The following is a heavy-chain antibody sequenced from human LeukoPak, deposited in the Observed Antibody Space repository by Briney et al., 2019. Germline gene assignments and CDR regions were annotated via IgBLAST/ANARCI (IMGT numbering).Heavy chain of an antibody. Sequence: PSETLSLTCTVSDYSLINGYYWGWLRPPPGKGLEWIGSVDHSGTTFYNILFKTRVAMSVDTPKNQFSLKLTSVTAADTAVYYCAKLAATGGFESWGQGTLVTVSS. V-gene: IGHV4-38-2*02. CDR2: VDHSGTT. D-gene: IGHD6-25*01. J-gene: IGHJ4*02. CDR1: DYSLINGYY. CDR3: AKLAATGGFES.